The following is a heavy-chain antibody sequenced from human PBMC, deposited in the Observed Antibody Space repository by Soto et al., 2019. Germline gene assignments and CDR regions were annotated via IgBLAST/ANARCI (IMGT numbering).Heavy chain of an antibody. CDR2: ISYDGSNR. Sequence: QVQLAESGGGVVQPGRSLRLSCTTSGFVFNDYDIHWVHQAPGKGLAWLASISYDGSNRYYADSVKGRFTISRDNSKNTLSLQINSLGAEDTAVYYCSRGIKGGLDAWGPGTLVTVSS. CDR3: SRGIKGGLDA. J-gene: IGHJ5*02. D-gene: IGHD2-21*01. V-gene: IGHV3-30*03. CDR1: GFVFNDYD.